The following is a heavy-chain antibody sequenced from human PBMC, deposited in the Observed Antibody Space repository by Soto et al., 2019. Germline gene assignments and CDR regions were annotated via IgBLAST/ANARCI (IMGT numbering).Heavy chain of an antibody. D-gene: IGHD4-17*01. CDR3: ARDGTLYYGDYFTDY. V-gene: IGHV3-33*01. Sequence: QVQLVESGGGVVQPGRSLRLSCVASGFTFSSYGMHWVRQAPGKGLEWVAVIWYDGSNKYYADSVKGRFTISRDNSKNTLYLQMNSLRAEDTAVYYCARDGTLYYGDYFTDYWGQGTLVTVSS. J-gene: IGHJ4*02. CDR1: GFTFSSYG. CDR2: IWYDGSNK.